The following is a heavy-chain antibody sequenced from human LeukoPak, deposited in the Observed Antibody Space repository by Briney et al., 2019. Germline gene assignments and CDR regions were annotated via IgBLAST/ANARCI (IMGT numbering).Heavy chain of an antibody. CDR1: GGSFSGYY. V-gene: IGHV4-34*01. Sequence: SETLSLTCAVYGGSFSGYYWSWIRQPPGKGLEWIGEINHSGSTNYNPSLKSRVTISVDTSKNQFSLKLSSVTAADTAVYYCAREGYYYGSGSYYNPWYFDYWGQGTPVTVSS. D-gene: IGHD3-10*01. CDR2: INHSGST. J-gene: IGHJ4*02. CDR3: AREGYYYGSGSYYNPWYFDY.